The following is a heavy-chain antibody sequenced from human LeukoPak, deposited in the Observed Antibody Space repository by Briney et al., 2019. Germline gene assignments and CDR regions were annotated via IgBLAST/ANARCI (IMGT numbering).Heavy chain of an antibody. V-gene: IGHV4-30-2*01. CDR1: GGSITRGGYS. Sequence: TSQTLSLTCSVSGGSITRGGYSWGWIRQPPGKGLEWIGSISHGGITYYNSSLESRITISLDRSKNQFSLNLTSVTAADTAVYYRARLVQWFDYWGQGIPVTVSS. J-gene: IGHJ5*01. CDR2: ISHGGIT. CDR3: ARLVQWFDY. D-gene: IGHD3-10*02.